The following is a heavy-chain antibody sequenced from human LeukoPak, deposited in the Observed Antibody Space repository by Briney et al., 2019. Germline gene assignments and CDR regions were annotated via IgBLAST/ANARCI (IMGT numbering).Heavy chain of an antibody. Sequence: GGSLRLSCAASGFTFSGFAMSWVCRTPGKGLEWVSGISGSGDNTLYADSVKGRFTISRDNSKNTLYLEMNSLRAEDTAIYYCAKMKGHPLPKYYMEVWGQGTTVTVSS. J-gene: IGHJ6*01. CDR2: ISGSGDNT. CDR3: AKMKGHPLPKYYMEV. CDR1: GFTFSGFA. V-gene: IGHV3-23*01. D-gene: IGHD1-26*01.